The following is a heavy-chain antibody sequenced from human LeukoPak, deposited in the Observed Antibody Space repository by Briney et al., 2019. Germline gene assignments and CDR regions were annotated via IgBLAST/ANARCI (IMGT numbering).Heavy chain of an antibody. D-gene: IGHD6-6*01. J-gene: IGHJ4*02. CDR3: ARERYSSSYSFWVFDY. Sequence: ASVKVSCKASGYTFTSYGISWVRQAPGQGLGWRGGTSVYNGNTNYAQKIQGRVTMTTDTSTSTAYMELRSLRSDDTAVYYCARERYSSSYSFWVFDYWGQGTLVTVSS. CDR1: GYTFTSYG. CDR2: TSVYNGNT. V-gene: IGHV1-18*01.